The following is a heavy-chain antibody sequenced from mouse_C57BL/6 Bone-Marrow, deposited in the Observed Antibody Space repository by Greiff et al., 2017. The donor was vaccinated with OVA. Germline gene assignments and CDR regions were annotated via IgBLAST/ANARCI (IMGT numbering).Heavy chain of an antibody. J-gene: IGHJ2*01. D-gene: IGHD2-3*01. V-gene: IGHV5-4*01. Sequence: VHLVESGGGLVKPGGSLKLSCAASGLTLSSHLMSWVRPTPEKRLEWVATISAVGSCTYYPDNVQGRFPISRDNVKNNLYLQMSHLKYEDAAMYSYASECGYYNNWGQGTALSVTS. CDR2: ISAVGSCT. CDR1: GLTLSSHL. CDR3: ASECGYYNN.